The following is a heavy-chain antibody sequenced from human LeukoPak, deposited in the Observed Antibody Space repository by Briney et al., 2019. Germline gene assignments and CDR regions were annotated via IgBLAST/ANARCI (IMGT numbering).Heavy chain of an antibody. CDR2: IYYSGST. D-gene: IGHD1-14*01. V-gene: IGHV4-39*01. Sequence: SETLSLTCTVSGGPISSSSYYWGRLPQPPGKGLEWIGSIYYSGSTYYNPSHKSRVTISVDTSKNQFALKLSSVTAADTAVYYCARLNPDEGYFDLWGRGTLVTVSS. CDR1: GGPISSSSYY. J-gene: IGHJ2*01. CDR3: ARLNPDEGYFDL.